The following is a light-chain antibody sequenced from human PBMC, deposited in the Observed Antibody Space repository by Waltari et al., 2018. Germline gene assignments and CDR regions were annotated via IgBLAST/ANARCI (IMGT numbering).Light chain of an antibody. Sequence: QLVLTQSPSASASLGASVKLTCTLSSGHSRNVIACHQQQPEKGPRYLMKVNSDGSHSKGDKIPDRFSGSSSGAEHYLTISSLQSEDEADYYCQTGGHGTWVFGGGTKLTVL. J-gene: IGLJ3*02. V-gene: IGLV4-69*01. CDR1: SGHSRNV. CDR3: QTGGHGTWV. CDR2: VNSDGSH.